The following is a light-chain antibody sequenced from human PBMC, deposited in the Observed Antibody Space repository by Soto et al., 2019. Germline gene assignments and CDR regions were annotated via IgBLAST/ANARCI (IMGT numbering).Light chain of an antibody. V-gene: IGKV3-20*01. CDR1: QSVSSSY. J-gene: IGKJ5*01. CDR2: GAS. Sequence: EMVLTQAGGRLTKSPGERATLSCRASQSVSSSYLAWYQQKPGKAPRLHIKGASSRGTGIPDRFSGSGSGTDFTLTISRLVPEDFAVYYCQQYCSLPITFGPGTRLEIK. CDR3: QQYCSLPIT.